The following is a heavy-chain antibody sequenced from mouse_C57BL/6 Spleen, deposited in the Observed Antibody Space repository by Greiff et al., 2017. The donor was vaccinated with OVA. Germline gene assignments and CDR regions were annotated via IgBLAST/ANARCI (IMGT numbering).Heavy chain of an antibody. CDR1: GYTFTDYE. J-gene: IGHJ3*01. V-gene: IGHV1-15*01. CDR2: IDPETGGT. CDR3: ARGSAGAAWFAY. Sequence: QVQLKESGAELVRPGASVTLSCKASGYTFTDYEMHWVQQTPVHGLEWIGAIDPETGGTAYNQKFKGKAILTADKSSSTAYMELRSLTSEDSAVYYCARGSAGAAWFAYWGQGTLVTVSA. D-gene: IGHD3-2*02.